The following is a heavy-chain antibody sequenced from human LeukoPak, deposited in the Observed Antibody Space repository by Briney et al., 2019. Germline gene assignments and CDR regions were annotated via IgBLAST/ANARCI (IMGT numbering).Heavy chain of an antibody. J-gene: IGHJ5*02. D-gene: IGHD2-8*01. CDR3: ARTYCENCPNPNWFDP. CDR2: MKPVSGAS. Sequence: GASVKVSCKASGYTFSNHDINWVRQAPGQGLEWVGWMKPVSGASDPAERFRGRVTLTSDLSTSTAYLELSSLTSEGTAVYFCARTYCENCPNPNWFDPWGQGTLITVSS. V-gene: IGHV1-8*01. CDR1: GYTFSNHD.